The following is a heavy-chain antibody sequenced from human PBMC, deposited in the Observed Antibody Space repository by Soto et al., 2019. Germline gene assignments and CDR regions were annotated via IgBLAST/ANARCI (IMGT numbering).Heavy chain of an antibody. CDR2: ISSSSSYI. CDR1: GFTFSSYS. D-gene: IGHD3-3*01. CDR3: AKGKANTVFGVDTLFDY. V-gene: IGHV3-21*04. Sequence: PWGSLRLSCAASGFTFSSYSMNWVRQAPGKGLEWVSSISSSSSYIYYADSVKGRFTISRDNAKNSLYLQMNSLRAEDTAVYYCAKGKANTVFGVDTLFDYWGQGTQVTVSS. J-gene: IGHJ4*02.